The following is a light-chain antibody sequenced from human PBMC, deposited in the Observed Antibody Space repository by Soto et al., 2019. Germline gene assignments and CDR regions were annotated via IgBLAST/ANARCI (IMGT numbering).Light chain of an antibody. CDR2: GAS. V-gene: IGKV3-15*01. J-gene: IGKJ4*01. CDR1: QSVRSH. CDR3: QQYNDWPRT. Sequence: EGVMMQSPATLSVSPGERATLSCMAIQSVRSHLAWYQQKPGQAPSLLIFGASTRATGVPARFSGSESGTEFTLTISTLQSEDVAVYFCQQYNDWPRTFGGGTKVDIK.